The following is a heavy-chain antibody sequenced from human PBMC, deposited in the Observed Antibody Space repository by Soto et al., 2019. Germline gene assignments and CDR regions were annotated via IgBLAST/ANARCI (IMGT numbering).Heavy chain of an antibody. CDR1: GFTFSSYG. Sequence: QVQLVESGGGVVQPGRSLRLSCAASGFTFSSYGMHWVRQAPGKGLEWVAVISYDGSNKYYADSVKGRFTISRDNSKNTLYLQRTSLRAEDTAVYYCAKDRRKVVVASPFDDWGHGTMVTVSS. CDR2: ISYDGSNK. CDR3: AKDRRKVVVASPFDD. J-gene: IGHJ4*01. V-gene: IGHV3-30*18. D-gene: IGHD2-15*01.